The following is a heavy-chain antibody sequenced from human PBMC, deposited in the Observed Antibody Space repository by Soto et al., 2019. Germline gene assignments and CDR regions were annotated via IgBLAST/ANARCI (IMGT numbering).Heavy chain of an antibody. CDR3: AREKAGYYKY. D-gene: IGHD3-9*01. J-gene: IGHJ4*02. V-gene: IGHV4-31*03. CDR2: IYYSGST. Sequence: SETLSLTCTVSGGSISSGGYYWSWIRQHPGKGLEWIGYIYYSGSTYYNPSLKSRVTISVDTSKNQFSLKLSSVTAADTAVYYCAREKAGYYKYWGQGTLVTVS. CDR1: GGSISSGGYY.